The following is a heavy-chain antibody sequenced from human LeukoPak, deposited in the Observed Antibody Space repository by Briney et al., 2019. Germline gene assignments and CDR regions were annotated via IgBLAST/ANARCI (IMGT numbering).Heavy chain of an antibody. Sequence: SQTLSLTCTVSGGSISSGSYYWSWIRQPAGKGLEWIGRIYTSGSTNYNPSLKSRVTISVDTSKNQFSLKLSSVTAADTAVYYCARDDPLGIWYFDLWGRGTLVTVSS. D-gene: IGHD3-9*01. CDR3: ARDDPLGIWYFDL. CDR2: IYTSGST. J-gene: IGHJ2*01. CDR1: GGSISSGSYY. V-gene: IGHV4-61*02.